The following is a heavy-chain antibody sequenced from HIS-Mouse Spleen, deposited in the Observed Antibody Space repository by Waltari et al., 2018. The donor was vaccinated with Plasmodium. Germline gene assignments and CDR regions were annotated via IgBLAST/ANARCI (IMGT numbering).Heavy chain of an antibody. J-gene: IGHJ2*01. CDR2: INHSGST. Sequence: QVQLQQWGAGLLKPSETLSLTCAVYGGSFSGYYWIWLRQPPGKGLEWIGEINHSGSTNYNPSLKSRVTISVDTSKNQFSLKLSSVTAADTAVYYCARGLRGHYWYFDLWGRGTLVTVSS. D-gene: IGHD3-10*01. CDR1: GGSFSGYY. CDR3: ARGLRGHYWYFDL. V-gene: IGHV4-34*01.